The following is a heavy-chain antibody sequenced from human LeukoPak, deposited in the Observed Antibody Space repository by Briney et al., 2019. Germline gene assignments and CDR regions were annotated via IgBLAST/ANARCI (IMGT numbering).Heavy chain of an antibody. J-gene: IGHJ6*02. D-gene: IGHD3-16*01. CDR1: GFTFDDYA. Sequence: GGSLRLSCAASGFTFDDYAMHWVRQAPGKGLEWVSGISWNSGSIGYADSVKGRFTISRDDAKNSLYLQMNSLRAEDTALYYCAKDISVGANYYGMDVWGQGTTVTVSS. CDR2: ISWNSGSI. CDR3: AKDISVGANYYGMDV. V-gene: IGHV3-9*01.